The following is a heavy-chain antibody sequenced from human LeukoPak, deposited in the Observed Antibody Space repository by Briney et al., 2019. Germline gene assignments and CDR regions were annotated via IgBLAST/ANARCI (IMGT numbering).Heavy chain of an antibody. J-gene: IGHJ6*02. CDR3: TRYYFYFYGMDV. Sequence: PGGSLRLSCAASGFTFSKAWMSWVRQAPGKGLDWVGRIKSKTDGGTTDFAAPAKGRFTISRDDSENTLYLQMNSLETEDTAVYYCTRYYFYFYGMDVWGQGTTVTVSS. CDR1: GFTFSKAW. V-gene: IGHV3-15*01. CDR2: IKSKTDGGTT.